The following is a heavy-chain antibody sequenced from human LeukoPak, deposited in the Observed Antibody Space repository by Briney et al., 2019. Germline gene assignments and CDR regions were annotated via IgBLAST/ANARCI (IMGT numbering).Heavy chain of an antibody. CDR3: ARERVYYGSGSYSPYYFDY. Sequence: ASVKVSCKASGYTFTSYGFSWVRQAPGQGLEWMGWISGYNGNTNYAQKLQGRVTMTTDTSTSTAYMELRSLRSDDTAVYYCARERVYYGSGSYSPYYFDYWGQGTLVTVSS. D-gene: IGHD3-10*01. CDR1: GYTFTSYG. V-gene: IGHV1-18*01. J-gene: IGHJ4*02. CDR2: ISGYNGNT.